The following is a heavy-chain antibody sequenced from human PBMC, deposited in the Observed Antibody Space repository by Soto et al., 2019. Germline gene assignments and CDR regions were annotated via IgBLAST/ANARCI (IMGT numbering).Heavy chain of an antibody. D-gene: IGHD1-7*01. CDR3: ASRDPGTSVDY. CDR2: IYRTGST. V-gene: IGHV4-4*02. J-gene: IGHJ4*02. CDR1: GGSFTSSNW. Sequence: PSETLSLTCAVSGGSFTSSNWWTWVRQPPGQGLEWIGEIYRTGSTNYNPSLKSRVTISLDKSENQFSLKVTSLTAADTAVYYRASRDPGTSVDYWGQGTLVTVSS.